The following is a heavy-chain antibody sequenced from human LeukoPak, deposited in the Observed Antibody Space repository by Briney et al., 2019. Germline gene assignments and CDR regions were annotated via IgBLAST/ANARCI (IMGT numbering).Heavy chain of an antibody. D-gene: IGHD3-22*01. Sequence: PGGSLRLSCAASGFTFSSYWMHWVRQAPGKGLVWVSRINSDGSSTSYADSVKGRFTISRDNAKNTLYLQMNSLRAEDTAVYYCASGGAYYYDSSGYFPPDYWGQGTLVTVSS. CDR2: INSDGSST. CDR1: GFTFSSYW. J-gene: IGHJ4*02. V-gene: IGHV3-74*01. CDR3: ASGGAYYYDSSGYFPPDY.